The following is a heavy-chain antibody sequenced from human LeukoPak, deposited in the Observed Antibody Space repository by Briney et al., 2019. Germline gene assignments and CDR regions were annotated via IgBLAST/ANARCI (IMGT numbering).Heavy chain of an antibody. J-gene: IGHJ4*02. Sequence: GGSLRLSCAASGFTFSSYSINWVRQAPGKGLEWVSYISSSSSSIYYAHSVKGRFTISRDNAKNSLYLQMNSLRAEDTAVYYCARGSPYGDFFDYWGQGTLVTVSS. V-gene: IGHV3-48*04. D-gene: IGHD4-17*01. CDR3: ARGSPYGDFFDY. CDR1: GFTFSSYS. CDR2: ISSSSSSI.